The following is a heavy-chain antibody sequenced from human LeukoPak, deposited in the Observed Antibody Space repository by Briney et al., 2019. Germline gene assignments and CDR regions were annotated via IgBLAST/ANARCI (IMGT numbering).Heavy chain of an antibody. D-gene: IGHD3-3*01. Sequence: GRSLRLSCTTSGFTFGDYAMTWVRQAPGKGLEWVGFIRNEAYGETTEYAASVKGRFTISRDDSKSIAYLQMNSLKTEDTAVYYCSRVAFWVQNNDFWSGYPDYWGQGTLVTVSS. CDR3: SRVAFWVQNNDFWSGYPDY. V-gene: IGHV3-49*04. CDR1: GFTFGDYA. CDR2: IRNEAYGETT. J-gene: IGHJ4*02.